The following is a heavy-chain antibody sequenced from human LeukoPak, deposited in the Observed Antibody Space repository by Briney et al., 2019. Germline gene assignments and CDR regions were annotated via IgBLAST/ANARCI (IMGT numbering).Heavy chain of an antibody. V-gene: IGHV3-53*01. CDR1: RVTAITND. CDR2: LYSDGNT. CDR3: ARGVEPLAANTLAY. D-gene: IGHD1-14*01. J-gene: IGHJ4*02. Sequence: GGSLRHSCATSRVTAITNDMTGVRQAPGKGVGWVSVLYSDGNTTYADSVQGRFTISRDNSKNTLYLEMNSLSPDDTAVYYCARGVEPLAANTLAYWGQGTLVTVSS.